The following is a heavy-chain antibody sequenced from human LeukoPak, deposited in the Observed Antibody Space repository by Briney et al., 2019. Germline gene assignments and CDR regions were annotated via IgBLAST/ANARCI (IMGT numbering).Heavy chain of an antibody. CDR1: GGTFTSYT. CDR2: IIPILGIA. J-gene: IGHJ3*02. V-gene: IGHV1-69*02. Sequence: GASVKVSCKASGGTFTSYTISWVRQAPGQGREWMGRIIPILGIANYAQKFQGRVTITADKSTSTAYMELSSLRSEDTAVYYCASETTVTTDHDAFDIWGQGTMVTVSS. D-gene: IGHD4-17*01. CDR3: ASETTVTTDHDAFDI.